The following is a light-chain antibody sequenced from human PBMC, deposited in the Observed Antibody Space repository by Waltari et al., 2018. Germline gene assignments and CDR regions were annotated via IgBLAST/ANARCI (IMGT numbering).Light chain of an antibody. J-gene: IGLJ3*02. CDR2: EVT. V-gene: IGLV2-23*02. CDR1: SSDVGTYTH. Sequence: QSALTQPASVSGSPGQSITISCSGSSSDVGTYTHVSWYQQHPGEAPKLRIYEVTLRPSGVSDRFSGSKSGNTASLTSSGLQAEDEAYYYCCSYAGGGTWVFGGGTKLTVL. CDR3: CSYAGGGTWV.